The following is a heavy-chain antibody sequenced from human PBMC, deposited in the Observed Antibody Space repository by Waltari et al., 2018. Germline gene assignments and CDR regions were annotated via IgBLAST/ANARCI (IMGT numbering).Heavy chain of an antibody. D-gene: IGHD4-17*01. CDR3: ARVFVYGANSGKRPMDV. J-gene: IGHJ6*03. CDR1: GLPFGGYG. Sequence: EVQMVESGGGLVQPGGSLRLSRAASGLPFGGYGVTWSRQAPGKGLEWVANIKQEGSENYYVDSVKGRFTISRDDAKNSLYLQMNSLRNEDTAVYFCARVFVYGANSGKRPMDVWGKGTTVTVSS. V-gene: IGHV3-7*01. CDR2: IKQEGSEN.